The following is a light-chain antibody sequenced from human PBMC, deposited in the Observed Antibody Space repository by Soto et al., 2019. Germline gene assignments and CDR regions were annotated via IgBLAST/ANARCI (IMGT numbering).Light chain of an antibody. CDR2: KAS. CDR3: QQYNTYWT. CDR1: QGISSY. V-gene: IGKV1-8*01. Sequence: AIRMTQSPSSLSASTGDRVTITCRASQGISSYLAWYQQKPGKAPKLLISKASSLENGVPSRFSGSGSGTEFTLTISSLQPDDFAAYYCQQYNTYWTFGQGTKVDIK. J-gene: IGKJ1*01.